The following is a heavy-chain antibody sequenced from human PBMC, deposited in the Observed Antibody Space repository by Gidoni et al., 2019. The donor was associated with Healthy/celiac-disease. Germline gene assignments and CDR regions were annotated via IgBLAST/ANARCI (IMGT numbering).Heavy chain of an antibody. D-gene: IGHD2-15*01. CDR2: IIPIFGTA. Sequence: QVQLVQSGAEVKKPGSSVKVSCKASGGPFSSYALSWVRQAPGQGLGWMGGIIPIFGTANYAQKFQGRVTITADKSTSTAYMELSSLRSEDTAVYYCARRGYCSGGSCYPLDYWGQGTLVTVSS. J-gene: IGHJ4*02. V-gene: IGHV1-69*06. CDR1: GGPFSSYA. CDR3: ARRGYCSGGSCYPLDY.